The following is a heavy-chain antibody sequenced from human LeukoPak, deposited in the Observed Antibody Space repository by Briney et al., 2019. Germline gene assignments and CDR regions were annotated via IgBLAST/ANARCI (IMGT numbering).Heavy chain of an antibody. Sequence: SETLSLTCTVSGGSISSNSYYWGWIRQPPGKGLEWIGTIYYSGSTYYIPSLKSRVTISIDTSKNQFSLKLSSVTAADTAVYYCAREYYYDSNIDYWGQGTLVTVSS. CDR1: GGSISSNSYY. CDR2: IYYSGST. CDR3: AREYYYDSNIDY. V-gene: IGHV4-39*07. D-gene: IGHD3-22*01. J-gene: IGHJ4*02.